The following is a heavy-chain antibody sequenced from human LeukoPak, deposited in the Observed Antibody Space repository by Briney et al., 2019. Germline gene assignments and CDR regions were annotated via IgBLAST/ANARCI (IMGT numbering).Heavy chain of an antibody. Sequence: SQTLSLTCTVSGGSISSGSYYWNWIRQPAGKGLEWIGRIYTSGSTNYNPSLKSRITISVDTSKNQFSLKLSSVTAADTAVYYCAREGTMVALRYYFDSWGQGTLVTVSS. D-gene: IGHD4/OR15-4a*01. CDR2: IYTSGST. CDR1: GGSISSGSYY. J-gene: IGHJ4*02. V-gene: IGHV4-61*02. CDR3: AREGTMVALRYYFDS.